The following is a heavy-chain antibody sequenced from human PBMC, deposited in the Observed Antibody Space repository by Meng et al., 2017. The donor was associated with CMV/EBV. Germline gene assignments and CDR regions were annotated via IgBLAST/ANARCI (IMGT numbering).Heavy chain of an antibody. CDR1: GFTFSSYA. CDR2: ISYDGNNR. Sequence: GGSLRLSCAASGFTFSSYAMHWVRQAPGKGLEWVALISYDGNNRFYADSVEGRFTISRDNSKNIMYLQMNSLRAEDTAVYYCARGGTYNSVDAFDIWGQGTMVTVSS. CDR3: ARGGTYNSVDAFDI. V-gene: IGHV3-30*04. D-gene: IGHD1-1*01. J-gene: IGHJ3*02.